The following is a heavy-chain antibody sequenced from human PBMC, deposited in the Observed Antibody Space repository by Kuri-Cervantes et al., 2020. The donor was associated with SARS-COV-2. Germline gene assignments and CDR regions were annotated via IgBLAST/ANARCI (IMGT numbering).Heavy chain of an antibody. D-gene: IGHD4-17*01. V-gene: IGHV3-21*01. CDR3: ARPFGDYVSCFDY. CDR2: ISSSSSYI. Sequence: GGSLRLSCAASGFTFSSYRMNWVRQAPGKGLEWVSSISSSSSYIYYADSVKGRFTISRDNAKNSLYLQMNSLRAEDTAVYYCARPFGDYVSCFDYWGQGTLVTVSS. J-gene: IGHJ4*02. CDR1: GFTFSSYR.